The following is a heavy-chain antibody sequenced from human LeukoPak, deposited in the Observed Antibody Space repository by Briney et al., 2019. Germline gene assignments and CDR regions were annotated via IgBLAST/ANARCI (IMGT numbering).Heavy chain of an antibody. J-gene: IGHJ6*02. CDR3: ARDLDIVVGATISRHYGLDV. V-gene: IGHV1-18*01. CDR2: ISPYNGNT. D-gene: IGHD2-2*01. CDR1: GYTFTNYG. Sequence: ASVKVSCKASGYTFTNYGISWVRQAPGQGLEWMGWISPYNGNTNYAQKLQGRVTMTTDTSTTTAYMEQRSLRSDDTAVYNCARDLDIVVGATISRHYGLDVWGQGTTVIVSS.